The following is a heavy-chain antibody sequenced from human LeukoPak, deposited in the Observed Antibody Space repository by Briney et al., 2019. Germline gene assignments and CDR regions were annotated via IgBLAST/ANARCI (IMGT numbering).Heavy chain of an antibody. D-gene: IGHD6-19*01. CDR1: GFSINNNG. J-gene: IGHJ4*02. V-gene: IGHV3-23*01. Sequence: GGSLRLSCVVSGFSINNNGLSWFRQAPGKGLEWVSDMSGVGNTYYAESVKGRFTISRDNFKNTFFLQINSLRAEDTAVYYCARARAVADLLILEQGGQGTLVTVSS. CDR2: MSGVGNT. CDR3: ARARAVADLLILEQ.